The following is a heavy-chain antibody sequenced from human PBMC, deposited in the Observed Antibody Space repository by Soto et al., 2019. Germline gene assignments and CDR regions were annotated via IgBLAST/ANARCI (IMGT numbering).Heavy chain of an antibody. CDR2: NSGSGGTT. V-gene: IGHV3-23*01. CDR1: GFTFSSYT. J-gene: IGHJ6*03. CDR3: AKLVSVTTDGMDV. Sequence: GSLRLSCAASGFTFSSYTMTWVRQAPGKGLEWVSVNSGSGGTTYYADSVKGRFTISRDNSKNTLYLQMNSLRAEDTAVYYCAKLVSVTTDGMDVWGKGTTVTVSS. D-gene: IGHD1-1*01.